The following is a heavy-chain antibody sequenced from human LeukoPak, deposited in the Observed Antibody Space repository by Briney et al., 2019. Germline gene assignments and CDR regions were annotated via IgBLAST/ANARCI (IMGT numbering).Heavy chain of an antibody. Sequence: PSETLSLTCAVYGGSFSGYYWTWIRQPPGKGLEWIGSIYYSGSTYYNPSLKGRVTISVDTSKNQFSLKLSSVTAADTAVYYCARLSYDSSGYYYGFDYWGQGTLVTVSS. CDR1: GGSFSGYY. CDR2: IYYSGST. J-gene: IGHJ4*02. V-gene: IGHV4-34*01. CDR3: ARLSYDSSGYYYGFDY. D-gene: IGHD3-22*01.